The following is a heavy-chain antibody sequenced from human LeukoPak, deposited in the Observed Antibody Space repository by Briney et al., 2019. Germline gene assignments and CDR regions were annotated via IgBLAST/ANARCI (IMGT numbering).Heavy chain of an antibody. CDR3: AGDPTVTNY. J-gene: IGHJ4*02. Sequence: GRSLRLSCAASGFTFSSYAMHWVRQAPGKGLEWVAVISYDGSNKYYADSVKGRFTISRDNSKNTLYLQMNSLGAEDTAVYYCAGDPTVTNYWGQGTLVTVSS. CDR2: ISYDGSNK. D-gene: IGHD4-11*01. CDR1: GFTFSSYA. V-gene: IGHV3-30-3*01.